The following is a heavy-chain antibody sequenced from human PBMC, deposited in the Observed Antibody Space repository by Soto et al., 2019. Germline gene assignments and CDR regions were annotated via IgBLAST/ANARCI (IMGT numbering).Heavy chain of an antibody. J-gene: IGHJ4*02. CDR1: GFTASNFW. V-gene: IGHV3-15*01. CDR2: IKRESEGGTA. Sequence: PGGSLRLSCAASGFTASNFWMSWVRQAPGKGLEWIALIKRESEGGTADFAPLVKGRFTISRDDLKNTLYLDMNSLKTEDTAVYYCTVDSMRPYWGQGTMVTVS. CDR3: TVDSMRPY.